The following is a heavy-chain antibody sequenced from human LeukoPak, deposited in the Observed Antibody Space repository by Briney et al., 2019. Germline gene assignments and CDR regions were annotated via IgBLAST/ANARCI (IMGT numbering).Heavy chain of an antibody. CDR3: ARTFIGARGNWSDTFDY. CDR2: ISAYNGNT. CDR1: GYTFTSYG. Sequence: ASVEVSCKASGYTFTSYGISWVRQAPGQGLEWMGWISAYNGNTNYAQKLQGRVTMTTDTSTSTAYMELRSLRSDDTAVYYCARTFIGARGNWSDTFDYWGQGTLVTVSS. V-gene: IGHV1-18*01. D-gene: IGHD1-20*01. J-gene: IGHJ4*02.